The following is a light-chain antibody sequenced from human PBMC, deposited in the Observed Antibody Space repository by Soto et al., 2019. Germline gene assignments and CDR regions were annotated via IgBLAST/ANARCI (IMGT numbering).Light chain of an antibody. V-gene: IGKV3-20*01. CDR2: GIS. Sequence: EIVLTQSPATLSLSPGERATLSCRASQSVSSNLAWYQQKPGQAPRLLIYGISKRATDIPDRFSGSGSGTDFTLTISRLEPEDFAVYYCQQYGSSRTFGQGTKV. CDR1: QSVSSN. J-gene: IGKJ1*01. CDR3: QQYGSSRT.